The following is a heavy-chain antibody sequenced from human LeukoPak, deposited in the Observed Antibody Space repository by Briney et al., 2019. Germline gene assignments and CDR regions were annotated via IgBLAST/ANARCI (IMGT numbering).Heavy chain of an antibody. V-gene: IGHV4-39*07. J-gene: IGHJ3*02. CDR1: GGSISSSSYY. CDR3: ARAIWGSDAFDI. D-gene: IGHD3-16*01. CDR2: IYYSGST. Sequence: SETLSLTCTVSGGSISSSSYYWGWIRQPPGKGLEWIGSIYYSGSTNYKPSLKSRVTMSVGTSKNQFSLKLSSVTAADTAVYYCARAIWGSDAFDIWGQGTMVTVSS.